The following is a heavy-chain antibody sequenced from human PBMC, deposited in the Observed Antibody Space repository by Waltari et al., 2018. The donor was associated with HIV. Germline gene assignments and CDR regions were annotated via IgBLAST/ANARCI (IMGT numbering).Heavy chain of an antibody. J-gene: IGHJ6*02. Sequence: QVQLVQSGAEVKKPGASVKVSCKASGYTFTSYDINWARQATGQGLEWMGWMNPNSGNTGYAQKFQGRVTMTRNTPISTAYMELSSLRDEDTAVYYCAGSYDYGGNPIYYGMDVWGQGTTVTVSS. V-gene: IGHV1-8*01. D-gene: IGHD4-17*01. CDR3: AGSYDYGGNPIYYGMDV. CDR1: GYTFTSYD. CDR2: MNPNSGNT.